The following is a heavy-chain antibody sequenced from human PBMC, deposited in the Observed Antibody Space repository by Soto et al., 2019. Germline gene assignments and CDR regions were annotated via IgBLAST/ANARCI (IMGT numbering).Heavy chain of an antibody. Sequence: SVKVSCKASGFTFTSSAMQWVRQARGQRLEWIGWIVVGSGNTNYAQKFQERVTITRDMSTSTAYMGLSSLRSEDTAVYYCAASRSSYYYYMDVWGKGTTVTVSS. CDR3: AASRSSYYYYMDV. V-gene: IGHV1-58*02. J-gene: IGHJ6*03. CDR1: GFTFTSSA. CDR2: IVVGSGNT.